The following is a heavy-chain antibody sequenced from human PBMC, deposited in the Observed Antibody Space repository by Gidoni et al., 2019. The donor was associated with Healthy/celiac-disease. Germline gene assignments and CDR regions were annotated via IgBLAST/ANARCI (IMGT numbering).Heavy chain of an antibody. CDR2: ISSNGGST. D-gene: IGHD2-8*01. Sequence: EVQLVESGGGLVQPGGSLRLSCSASGFTFSSYAMHWVRQAPGKGLEYVSAISSNGGSTYYADAVKGRFTISRDNSKNTLYLQMSSLRAEDTAVYYCVKGKNGVEDPFDYWGQGTLVTVSS. V-gene: IGHV3-64D*06. CDR3: VKGKNGVEDPFDY. CDR1: GFTFSSYA. J-gene: IGHJ4*02.